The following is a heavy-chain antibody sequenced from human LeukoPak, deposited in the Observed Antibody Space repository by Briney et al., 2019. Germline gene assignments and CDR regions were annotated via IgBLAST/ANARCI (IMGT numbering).Heavy chain of an antibody. CDR2: ISHSGTT. J-gene: IGHJ4*02. Sequence: SETLSLTLAFSGGSNYITQYLSAVRQAPGKGLEWIGEISHSGTTDYSPSLRSRVAMSLDRANNQFSLNLTAVTDADTGVYYCTLEHRPFCPFAYWGQGVLVTVSS. CDR3: TLEHRPFCPFAY. CDR1: GGSNYITQY. V-gene: IGHV4-4*02. D-gene: IGHD1/OR15-1a*01.